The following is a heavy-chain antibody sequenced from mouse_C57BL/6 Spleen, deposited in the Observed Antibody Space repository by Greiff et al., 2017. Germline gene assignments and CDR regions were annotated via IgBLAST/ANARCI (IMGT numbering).Heavy chain of an antibody. CDR1: GYTFTDYE. Sequence: VQLQQSGAELVRPGASVTLSCKASGYTFTDYEMHWVKQTPVHGLEWIGAIDPETGGSAYHQKFKGKAILPADKSSSSAYMGLRSLTSEDSAVYYCTRGGEGNCAYWGQGTLVTVSA. J-gene: IGHJ3*01. D-gene: IGHD2-1*01. CDR3: TRGGEGNCAY. V-gene: IGHV1-15*01. CDR2: IDPETGGS.